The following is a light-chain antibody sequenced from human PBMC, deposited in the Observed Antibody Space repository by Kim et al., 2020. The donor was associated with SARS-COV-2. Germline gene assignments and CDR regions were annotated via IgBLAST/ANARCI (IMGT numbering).Light chain of an antibody. Sequence: LPPGERATLTCRASQSVSSNYLAWYQQKPGQAPRLLIYGASSRATGIPDRFSGSGSGTDFTLTISRLEPEDFAVYYCQQYGSSPRTFGQGTKLEI. CDR2: GAS. CDR3: QQYGSSPRT. CDR1: QSVSSNY. V-gene: IGKV3-20*01. J-gene: IGKJ2*02.